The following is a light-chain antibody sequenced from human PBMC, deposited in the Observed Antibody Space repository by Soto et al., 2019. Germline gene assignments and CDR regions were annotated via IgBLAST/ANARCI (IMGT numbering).Light chain of an antibody. J-gene: IGLJ2*01. CDR3: CSYTPTDTLV. CDR2: EVT. CDR1: SNDIGNYNL. Sequence: QSVLTQPASVSGSPGQSITISCTGTSNDIGNYNLISWYQHHPDKAPKLIIFEVTKRPAGVSDRFSASRSGNTASLTISGLQAEDEADYYCCSYTPTDTLVFGGGTQLTVL. V-gene: IGLV2-23*02.